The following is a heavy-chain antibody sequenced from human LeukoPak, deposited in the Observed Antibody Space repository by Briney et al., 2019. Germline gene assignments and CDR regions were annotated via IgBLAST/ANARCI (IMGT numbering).Heavy chain of an antibody. CDR3: ARELDFTSY. CDR2: ISWNSGSI. V-gene: IGHV3-9*01. Sequence: GGSLRLSCAASGFTFDDYAVHWVRQAPGKGLEWVSGISWNSGSIGYADSVKGRFTISRDNAKNSLYLQMNSLRAEDTAVYYCARELDFTSYWGQGTLVTVSS. CDR1: GFTFDDYA. J-gene: IGHJ4*02. D-gene: IGHD1-1*01.